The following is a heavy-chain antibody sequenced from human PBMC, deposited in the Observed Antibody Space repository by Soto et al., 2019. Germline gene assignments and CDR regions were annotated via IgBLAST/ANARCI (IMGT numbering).Heavy chain of an antibody. CDR2: FDPEDGET. D-gene: IGHD3-10*01. J-gene: IGHJ4*02. Sequence: ASVKVSCKVSGYTLTELSMHWVRQAPGKGLEWMGGFDPEDGETIYAQKFQGRVTMTEDTSTDTAYMELSSLRSEDTAVYYCATTPPHLLYYYGSGSHRSSLDYWGQGTLVTVPQ. CDR3: ATTPPHLLYYYGSGSHRSSLDY. V-gene: IGHV1-24*01. CDR1: GYTLTELS.